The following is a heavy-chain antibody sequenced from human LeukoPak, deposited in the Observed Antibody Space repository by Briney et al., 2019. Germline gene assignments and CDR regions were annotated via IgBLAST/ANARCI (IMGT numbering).Heavy chain of an antibody. CDR3: AESRIKLWGGGGIDY. V-gene: IGHV3-11*01. Sequence: PGGSLRLSCVVSGFIITDYHMSWIRQAPGKGLEWVSYISRSATTIHYADSVKGRFSISRDDAKDSLYLEMNSLRAEDTAIYYRAESRIKLWGGGGIDYWGQGSLVTVSS. CDR2: ISRSATTI. CDR1: GFIITDYH. J-gene: IGHJ4*02. D-gene: IGHD2-21*01.